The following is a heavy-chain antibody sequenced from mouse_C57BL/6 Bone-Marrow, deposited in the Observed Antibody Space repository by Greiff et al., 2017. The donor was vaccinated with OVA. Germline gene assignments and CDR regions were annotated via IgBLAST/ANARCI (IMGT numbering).Heavy chain of an antibody. Sequence: LVESGAELARPGASVKLSCKASGYTFTSYGISWVKQRTGQGLEWIGEIYPRSGNTYYNEKFKGKATLTADKSSSTAYMELRSLTSEDSAVYFWAATDYWGQGTTLTVSS. CDR1: GYTFTSYG. V-gene: IGHV1-81*01. CDR3: AATDY. D-gene: IGHD1-1*01. CDR2: IYPRSGNT. J-gene: IGHJ2*01.